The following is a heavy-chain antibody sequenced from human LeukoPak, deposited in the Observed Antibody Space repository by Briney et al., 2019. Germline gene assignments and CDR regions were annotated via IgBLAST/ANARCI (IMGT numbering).Heavy chain of an antibody. Sequence: GESLKISCKGSGYSFTNYWIGWVRQMPGRGLEWMGIIYPDDSDTTYSPSFQGQVTISADKSISTAYLQWNSLKASDTAMYYCARGASGYYDWLSFPTPFDYWGQGTLVTVSS. CDR1: GYSFTNYW. CDR3: ARGASGYYDWLSFPTPFDY. J-gene: IGHJ4*02. D-gene: IGHD3-9*01. V-gene: IGHV5-51*01. CDR2: IYPDDSDT.